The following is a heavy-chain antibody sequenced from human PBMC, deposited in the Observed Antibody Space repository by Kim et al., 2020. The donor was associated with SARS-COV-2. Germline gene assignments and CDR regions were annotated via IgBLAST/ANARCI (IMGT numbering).Heavy chain of an antibody. CDR1: EFTFSSYI. CDR2: TWYDGYNK. J-gene: IGHJ4*02. V-gene: IGHV3-33*08. Sequence: GGSLRLSCAASEFTFSSYIVHWVRQAPGKGLEWVAVTWYDGYNKYYADSVKGRFIISRDNSKNTASLQMNSLTAEDTAVYYCARPAWSGWTIPSFGGQGT. CDR3: ARPAWSGWTIPSF. D-gene: IGHD3-3*01.